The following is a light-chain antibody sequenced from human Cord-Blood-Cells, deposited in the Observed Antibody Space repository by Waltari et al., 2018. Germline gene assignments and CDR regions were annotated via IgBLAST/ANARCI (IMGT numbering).Light chain of an antibody. CDR1: SSNIGAGYD. CDR3: QSYDSSLSGYV. CDR2: GNS. J-gene: IGLJ1*01. Sequence: QSVLTQPPSVSGAPGQRVTISCTASSSNIGAGYDVHWYQQLPRTAPKLLIYGNSNRPSGVPDRFSGSKSGTSASLAITGLQAEDEADYYCQSYDSSLSGYVFGTGTKVTVL. V-gene: IGLV1-40*01.